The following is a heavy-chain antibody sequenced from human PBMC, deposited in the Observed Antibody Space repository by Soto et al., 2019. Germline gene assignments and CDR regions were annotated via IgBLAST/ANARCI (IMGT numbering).Heavy chain of an antibody. CDR3: ARLAVTGHFDC. V-gene: IGHV3-48*03. CDR1: GFTFSSYE. J-gene: IGHJ4*02. Sequence: EVQLVESVGGLVQPGGSLRLSCAASGFTFSSYEMNWVRQAPGRGLEWVSYIGSGNTIFYADSVKGRFTVSRDNAKNSLYLQMTILRADDTAVYYCARLAVTGHFDCWGQGTLVTVSS. CDR2: IGSGNTI. D-gene: IGHD6-19*01.